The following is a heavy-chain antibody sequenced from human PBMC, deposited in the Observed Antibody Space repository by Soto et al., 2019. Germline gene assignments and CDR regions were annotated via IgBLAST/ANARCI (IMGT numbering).Heavy chain of an antibody. Sequence: SQTLSLTCAISGDSVSGNSAAWNWIRQSPSRGLEWLGRTYYRSRWYNDYAVSVKSRITVTPDTSKNQFSLHLNSVTPEDTAVYYCARAFTYYVSIDSYLDSWGPGALLTVYS. CDR1: GDSVSGNSAA. CDR2: TYYRSRWYN. V-gene: IGHV6-1*01. CDR3: ARAFTYYVSIDSYLDS. D-gene: IGHD3-16*01. J-gene: IGHJ4*02.